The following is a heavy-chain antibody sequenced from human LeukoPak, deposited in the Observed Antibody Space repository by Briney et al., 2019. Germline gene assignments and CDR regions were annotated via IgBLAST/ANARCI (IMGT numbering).Heavy chain of an antibody. CDR2: ISSSSSTI. CDR3: AREGAAMVPSGFCDY. D-gene: IGHD5-18*01. CDR1: GFTFSSYS. V-gene: IGHV3-48*01. J-gene: IGHJ4*02. Sequence: PGGSLRLSCAASGFTFSSYSMNWVRQAPGRGLEWVSYISSSSSTIYYADSVKGRFTISRDNAKNSLYLQMNSLRAEDTAVYYCAREGAAMVPSGFCDYWGQGTLVTVSS.